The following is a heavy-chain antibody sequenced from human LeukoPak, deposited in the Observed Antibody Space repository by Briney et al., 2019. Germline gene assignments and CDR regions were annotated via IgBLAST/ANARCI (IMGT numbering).Heavy chain of an antibody. J-gene: IGHJ5*02. Sequence: GGSLRLSCTASGFTLSTYTMNWVSQAPGKGLEWVSYISSTSTTKYYADSVKGRFTISRDNSKNSLDLQMNRLTAEDTAVYYCARDRSLVDGDYGVWFDAWGQGSLVTVSS. CDR1: GFTLSTYT. CDR3: ARDRSLVDGDYGVWFDA. V-gene: IGHV3-48*04. D-gene: IGHD4-17*01. CDR2: ISSTSTTK.